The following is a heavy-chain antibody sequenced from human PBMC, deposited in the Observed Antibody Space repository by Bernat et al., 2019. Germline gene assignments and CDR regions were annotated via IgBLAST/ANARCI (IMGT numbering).Heavy chain of an antibody. CDR2: INAGNGNT. D-gene: IGHD2-15*01. J-gene: IGHJ4*02. Sequence: QVQLVQSGAEVKKPGASVKVSCKASGYTFTSYAMHWVRQVPGQRLEWMGWINAGNGNTKYSQKFQGRVTITRDTSASTAYMELSSLRSEDTAVYYCASGYCSGGSCRPSTHFDYWGQGTLVTVSS. V-gene: IGHV1-3*01. CDR1: GYTFTSYA. CDR3: ASGYCSGGSCRPSTHFDY.